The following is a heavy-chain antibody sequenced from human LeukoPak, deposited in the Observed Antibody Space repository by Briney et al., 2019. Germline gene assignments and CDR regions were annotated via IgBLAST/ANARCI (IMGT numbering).Heavy chain of an antibody. Sequence: PGGSLRLSCASSGLTFSSYSMNWIRQAPGKGLEWVSSMTASSSHIWYADVVKGRFTISRDNAKNSLYLQMNSLTADDTGVYYCARDANWSSDNWGQGTLVTVSS. CDR3: ARDANWSSDN. D-gene: IGHD1-1*01. V-gene: IGHV3-21*03. CDR2: MTASSSHI. CDR1: GLTFSSYS. J-gene: IGHJ4*02.